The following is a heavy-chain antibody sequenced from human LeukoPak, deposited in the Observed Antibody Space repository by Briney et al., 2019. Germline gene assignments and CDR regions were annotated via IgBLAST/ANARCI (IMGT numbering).Heavy chain of an antibody. CDR2: ISSSSSYI. Sequence: PGGSLRLSCAASGFTFSSYSMNWVRQAPWKGLEWVSSISSSSSYIYYADSVKGRFTISRDNAKNSLYLQMNSLRTEDTAVYYCASGGGWVFFNWGQGTLVTVSS. CDR1: GFTFSSYS. CDR3: ASGGGWVFFN. V-gene: IGHV3-21*01. D-gene: IGHD6-19*01. J-gene: IGHJ4*02.